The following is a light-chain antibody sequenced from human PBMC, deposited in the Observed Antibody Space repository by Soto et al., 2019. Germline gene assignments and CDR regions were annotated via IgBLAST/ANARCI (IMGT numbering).Light chain of an antibody. CDR3: QHYRTS. V-gene: IGKV3-20*01. CDR1: QSVSSRY. CDR2: GAS. J-gene: IGKJ4*01. Sequence: EIVLTQSPGTLSLSPGERATLSCRVSQSVSSRYLAWYQQKPGQPPRLLIFGASSRATGIPDRFSGSGSGTDFTLTITRLETEDFAVYYCQHYRTSFGGGTKVEIK.